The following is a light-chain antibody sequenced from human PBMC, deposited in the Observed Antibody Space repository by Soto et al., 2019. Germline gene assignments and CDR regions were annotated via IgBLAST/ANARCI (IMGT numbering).Light chain of an antibody. V-gene: IGLV2-11*02. Sequence: QSALTQPRSVSGSPGQSVTISCTGTSSDVGGYNYVSWYQQHPGKAPKHMIYDVSKRPSGVPDRFSGSKSGNTASRTISGLQAEDEADYCCCSYAGSYTVFGGGTKLTVL. CDR3: CSYAGSYTV. J-gene: IGLJ2*01. CDR2: DVS. CDR1: SSDVGGYNY.